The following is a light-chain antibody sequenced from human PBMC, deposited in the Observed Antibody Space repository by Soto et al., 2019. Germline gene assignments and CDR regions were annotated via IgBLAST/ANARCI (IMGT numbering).Light chain of an antibody. CDR2: AAS. V-gene: IGKV1-39*01. J-gene: IGKJ3*01. CDR3: QQSYNTPFT. CDR1: QSISTS. Sequence: DIQMTQSPSSLSASIGDRVTITCRASQSISTSLNWYQQKPGKAPKLLIYAASSLQSGVPSRFSGNWSGTDFTLTISSLQPEDFATYYCQQSYNTPFTFGPGTKVDIK.